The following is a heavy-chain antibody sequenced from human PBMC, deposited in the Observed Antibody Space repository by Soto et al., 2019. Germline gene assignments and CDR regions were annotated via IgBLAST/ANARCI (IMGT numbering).Heavy chain of an antibody. CDR2: ISYDGSNK. J-gene: IGHJ4*02. Sequence: GGSLRLSCAASGFTFSSYAMHWVRQAPGKGLEWVAVISYDGSNKYYADSVKGRFTISRDNSKNTLYLQMNSLRAEDTAVYYCARVRITCYRGDCYFDYWGQGNLVTVSS. V-gene: IGHV3-30-3*01. D-gene: IGHD2-21*02. CDR1: GFTFSSYA. CDR3: ARVRITCYRGDCYFDY.